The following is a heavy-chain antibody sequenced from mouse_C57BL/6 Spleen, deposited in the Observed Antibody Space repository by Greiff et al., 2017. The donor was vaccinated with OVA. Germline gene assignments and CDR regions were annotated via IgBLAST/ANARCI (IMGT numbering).Heavy chain of an antibody. V-gene: IGHV1-52*01. D-gene: IGHD1-1*01. J-gene: IGHJ1*03. Sequence: VQLQQSGAELVRPGSSVKLSCKASGYTFTSYWMHWVKQRPIQGLEWIGNIDPSDSETHYTQKFKGKATLTVDKSSSTAYMQLSSLTSEDSAVYDSAISYGSSYVGWCSDGGGTGTTVTV. CDR1: GYTFTSYW. CDR2: IDPSDSET. CDR3: AISYGSSYVGWCSDG.